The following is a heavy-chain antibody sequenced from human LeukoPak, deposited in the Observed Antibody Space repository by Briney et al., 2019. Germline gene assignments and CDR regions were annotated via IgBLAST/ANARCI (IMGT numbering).Heavy chain of an antibody. CDR1: GYTSPSYY. Sequence: ASVKVSCKASGYTSPSYYMHWLRQAPGQGLDWMGRINPNSGGTNYAQKFQGRVTMTRDTSISTAYMELRRLRSDDTAVYYCARSYCSGGSCYVSDFWAQGTLVTVSS. CDR3: ARSYCSGGSCYVSDF. V-gene: IGHV1-2*06. D-gene: IGHD2-15*01. J-gene: IGHJ4*02. CDR2: INPNSGGT.